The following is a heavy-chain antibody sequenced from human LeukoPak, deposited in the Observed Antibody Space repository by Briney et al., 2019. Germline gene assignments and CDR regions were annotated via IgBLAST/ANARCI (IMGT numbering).Heavy chain of an antibody. D-gene: IGHD6-13*01. CDR2: INHSGSI. V-gene: IGHV4-34*01. CDR3: ARGKRGYSSSWYDY. J-gene: IGHJ4*02. Sequence: KPSETLSLTCAVSGGSFSGYYWSWIRQPPGKGLEWIWEINHSGSINYNPSLKSRVTISVDTSKNQFSLKLSSVTAADTAVYYCARGKRGYSSSWYDYWGQGTLVTVYS. CDR1: GGSFSGYY.